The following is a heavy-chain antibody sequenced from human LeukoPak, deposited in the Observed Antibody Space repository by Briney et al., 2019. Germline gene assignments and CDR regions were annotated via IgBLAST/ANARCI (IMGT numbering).Heavy chain of an antibody. J-gene: IGHJ4*02. CDR2: IHRSGSP. CDR1: LDSTTSNF. CDR3: AREILGGFNPGAY. V-gene: IGHV4-4*02. D-gene: IGHD1-14*01. Sequence: SETLSLTCTVSLDSTTSNFWSWVRQPPGKGLEWIGEIHRSGSPNYNPPLQSRVTISIDRSRNQIVLELSSVTAADTAVYYCAREILGGFNPGAYWGQGILVTVSS.